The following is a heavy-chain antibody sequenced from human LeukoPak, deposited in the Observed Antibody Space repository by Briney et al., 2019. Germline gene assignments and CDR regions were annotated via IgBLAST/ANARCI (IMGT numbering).Heavy chain of an antibody. CDR2: ISYDGSNK. J-gene: IGHJ6*02. CDR1: GFTFSSYA. Sequence: GWSLRLSCAASGFTFSSYAMHWVRQAPGKGLEWVAVISYDGSNKYYADSVKGRFTISRDNSKNTLYLQMNSLRAEDTAVYYCARDLTGTNYYYYGMDVWGQGTTVTVSS. V-gene: IGHV3-30*04. CDR3: ARDLTGTNYYYYGMDV. D-gene: IGHD1-20*01.